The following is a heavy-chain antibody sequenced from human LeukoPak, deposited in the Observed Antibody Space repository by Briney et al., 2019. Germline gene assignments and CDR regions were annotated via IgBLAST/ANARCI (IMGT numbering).Heavy chain of an antibody. Sequence: GGSLRLSCAASGFTVSSNYMSWVRQAPGKGLEWVSVIYSGGSTYYADSVKGRFTISRDNSKNTLYLQMNSLRAEDTAVYYCAKDNWNYVFDYWGQGTLVTVSS. CDR3: AKDNWNYVFDY. D-gene: IGHD1-7*01. V-gene: IGHV3-66*01. CDR2: IYSGGST. J-gene: IGHJ4*02. CDR1: GFTVSSNY.